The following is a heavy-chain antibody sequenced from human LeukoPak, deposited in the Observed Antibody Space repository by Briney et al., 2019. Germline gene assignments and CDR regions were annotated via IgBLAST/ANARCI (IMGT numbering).Heavy chain of an antibody. Sequence: SETLSLTCTVSGGSISSGGYYWSWIRQHPGKGLEWIGYIYYSGSTYYNPSLKSRVTISVDTSKNQFSLKLSSVTAADTAVYYGAKNGGNSGAWSGDNWGQEPWSPSPQ. CDR1: GGSISSGGYY. J-gene: IGHJ4*01. V-gene: IGHV4-31*03. D-gene: IGHD6-13*01. CDR3: AKNGGNSGAWSGDN. CDR2: IYYSGST.